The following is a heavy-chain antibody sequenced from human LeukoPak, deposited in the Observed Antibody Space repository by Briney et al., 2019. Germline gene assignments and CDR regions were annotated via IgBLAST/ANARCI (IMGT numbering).Heavy chain of an antibody. CDR3: ARSPGNGYTHGVDDV. V-gene: IGHV5-51*01. CDR1: GFSFNMYW. J-gene: IGHJ3*01. D-gene: IGHD5-24*01. Sequence: GESLKISCKGSGFSFNMYWIGWVRQMPGKGLEWMGIISPYNAETTYSPYFQGQVTISADKSINTAYLQWSSLRASDTAMYYCARSPGNGYTHGVDDVWGQGTMVTVSS. CDR2: ISPYNAET.